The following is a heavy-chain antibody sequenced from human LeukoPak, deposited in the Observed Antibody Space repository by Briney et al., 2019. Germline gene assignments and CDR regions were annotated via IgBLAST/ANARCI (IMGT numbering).Heavy chain of an antibody. CDR1: GFTFGYYA. J-gene: IGHJ4*02. V-gene: IGHV3-49*04. CDR3: TREENYGDYFDY. D-gene: IGHD4-17*01. CDR2: IRSKAYGGTT. Sequence: GALRLSCTASGFTFGYYAMSWVRQAPGKGLEWVGFIRSKAYGGTTEYAASVKGRFTISRDDSKSIAYLQMNSLKTEDTAVYYCTREENYGDYFDYWGQGTLVTVSS.